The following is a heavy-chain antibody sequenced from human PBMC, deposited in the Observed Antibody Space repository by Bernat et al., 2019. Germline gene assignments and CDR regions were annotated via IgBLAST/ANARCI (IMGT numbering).Heavy chain of an antibody. Sequence: QVTLRESGPALVKPTQTLTLTCTFSGFSLTTGGMSVSWIRQPPGKALEWLTRIDWDDDKYYSTSLKPRLTISKDTSKNQVVLTMTNMDPVDTATYYCARHYGDYSIGYWGQGSLVTVSS. J-gene: IGHJ4*02. V-gene: IGHV2-70*15. CDR1: GFSLTTGGMS. CDR3: ARHYGDYSIGY. CDR2: IDWDDDK. D-gene: IGHD4-17*01.